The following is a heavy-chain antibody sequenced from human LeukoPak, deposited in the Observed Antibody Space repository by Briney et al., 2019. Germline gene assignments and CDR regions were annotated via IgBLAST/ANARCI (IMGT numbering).Heavy chain of an antibody. Sequence: PSETLSLTCTVSGYSITSGYFWGWIRQPPGKGLEWIGNIYHTGSTWYNPSLKSRVTISLDTSKNQLSLKLSSVTAADTAVYYCARTLHSSGWFPFDYWGQGTLVTVSS. CDR1: GYSITSGYF. D-gene: IGHD6-19*01. J-gene: IGHJ4*02. V-gene: IGHV4-38-2*02. CDR2: IYHTGST. CDR3: ARTLHSSGWFPFDY.